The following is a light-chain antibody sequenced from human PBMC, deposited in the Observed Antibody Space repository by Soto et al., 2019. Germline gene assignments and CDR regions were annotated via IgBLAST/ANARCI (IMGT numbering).Light chain of an antibody. CDR2: GAS. V-gene: IGKV1-27*01. CDR1: QAISNY. J-gene: IGKJ1*01. Sequence: DIEMTQSPSSLSASVGDRVTITCRASQAISNYLAWFQQRPGKVPKLLIYGASTLQSGVPYRFSGGGSGTEFTLTISSLQPEDVATYYCQKYNSAPWTFSQGTKVEIK. CDR3: QKYNSAPWT.